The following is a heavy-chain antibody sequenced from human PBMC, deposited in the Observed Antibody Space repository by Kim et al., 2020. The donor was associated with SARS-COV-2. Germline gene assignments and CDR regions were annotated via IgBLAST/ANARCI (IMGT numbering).Heavy chain of an antibody. CDR1: GYSFTSYW. V-gene: IGHV5-51*01. Sequence: GESLKISCKGSGYSFTSYWIGWVRQMPGKGLEWMGIIYPGDSDTRYSPSFQGQVTISADKSISTAYLQWSSLKASDTAMYYCATLPRGGNSRYYYYYGMDVWGQGTTVTVSS. J-gene: IGHJ6*02. D-gene: IGHD1-7*01. CDR2: IYPGDSDT. CDR3: ATLPRGGNSRYYYYYGMDV.